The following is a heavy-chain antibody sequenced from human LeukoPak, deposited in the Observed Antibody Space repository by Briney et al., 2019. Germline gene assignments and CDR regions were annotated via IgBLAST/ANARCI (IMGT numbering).Heavy chain of an antibody. CDR3: ARDSYYYDSSGDY. D-gene: IGHD3-22*01. Sequence: GGSLRLSCAASGFTFSDYYMSWIRQAPGKGLEWVSYISSSGSYMYYAGSVKGRFTISRDNAKNSLYLQMNSLRAEDTAVYYCARDSYYYDSSGDYWGQGTLVTVSS. CDR2: ISSSGSYM. V-gene: IGHV3-11*04. J-gene: IGHJ4*02. CDR1: GFTFSDYY.